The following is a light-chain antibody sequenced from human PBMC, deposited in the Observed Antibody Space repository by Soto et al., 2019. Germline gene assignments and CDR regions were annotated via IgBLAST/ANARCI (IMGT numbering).Light chain of an antibody. Sequence: EIVLTQSQGTRSLSPGERATLSCRASRSLSSSYVVWYQQKPGQAPRLLIDAASRRATVIPDSFSGSGSATEYTLTISRLEPEDFAVYYCQQQGTFGQGTKLEIK. J-gene: IGKJ2*01. CDR1: RSLSSSY. CDR2: AAS. CDR3: QQQGT. V-gene: IGKV3-20*01.